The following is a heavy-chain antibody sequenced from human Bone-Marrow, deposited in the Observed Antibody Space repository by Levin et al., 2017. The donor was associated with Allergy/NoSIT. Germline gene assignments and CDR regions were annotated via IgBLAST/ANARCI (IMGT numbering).Heavy chain of an antibody. V-gene: IGHV1-69*02. CDR1: GGTFSSYT. CDR3: ARGSSRIYCGGDCYSNDAFDI. CDR2: IIPILGIA. J-gene: IGHJ3*02. Sequence: SVKVSCKASGGTFSSYTISWVRQAPGQGLEWMGRIIPILGIANYAQKFQGRVTITADKSTSTAYMELSSLRSEDTAVYYCARGSSRIYCGGDCYSNDAFDIWGQGTMVTVSS. D-gene: IGHD2-21*02.